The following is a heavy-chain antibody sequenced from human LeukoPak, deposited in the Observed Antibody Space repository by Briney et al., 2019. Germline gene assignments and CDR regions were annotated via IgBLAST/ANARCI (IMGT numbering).Heavy chain of an antibody. V-gene: IGHV3-11*04. CDR2: ISSSGTTI. CDR1: GFTFSDYY. Sequence: PGGSLRLSCAASGFTFSDYYMSWIRQAPGKGLEWVSYISSSGTTIYYADSVKGRFTISRDNAKNSLYLQMNSLRAEDTAVYYCARALFGGYYYDGMDVWGQGTTVTVSS. J-gene: IGHJ6*02. CDR3: ARALFGGYYYDGMDV. D-gene: IGHD3-16*01.